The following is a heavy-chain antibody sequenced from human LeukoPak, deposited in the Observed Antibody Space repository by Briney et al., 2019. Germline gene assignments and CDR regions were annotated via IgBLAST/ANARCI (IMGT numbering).Heavy chain of an antibody. J-gene: IGHJ4*02. CDR2: ISSSSSTI. Sequence: PGGSLRLSCAASGLTFGTYNMNWVRQAPGKGLEWVSYISSSSSTIYYADSVKGRFTISRDNAKNSLYLQMNSLRDEDTAVYYCERGDNWNDEYFDYWGQGTLVTVSS. D-gene: IGHD1-20*01. CDR1: GLTFGTYN. V-gene: IGHV3-48*02. CDR3: ERGDNWNDEYFDY.